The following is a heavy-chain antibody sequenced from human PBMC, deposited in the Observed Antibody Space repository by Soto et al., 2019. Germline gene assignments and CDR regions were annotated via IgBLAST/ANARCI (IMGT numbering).Heavy chain of an antibody. J-gene: IGHJ4*02. V-gene: IGHV3-48*02. CDR2: ISGGGRPI. CDR1: GFTFSTFS. Sequence: GGSLRLSCAASGFTFSTFSMNWVRQAPGRRLEWISYISGGGRPISYADSVKGRFTISRDNAKNSLYLQMDSLTDEDTAVYYCARDLGWAFDSWGQGTLVTVSS. D-gene: IGHD6-19*01. CDR3: ARDLGWAFDS.